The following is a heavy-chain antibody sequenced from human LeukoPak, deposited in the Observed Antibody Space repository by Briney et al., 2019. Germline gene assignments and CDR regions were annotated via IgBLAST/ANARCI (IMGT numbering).Heavy chain of an antibody. J-gene: IGHJ4*02. CDR2: IYYSGST. CDR3: ARHRSGIRSFIDY. D-gene: IGHD6-25*01. Sequence: ETLSLTCTVSGGSISSYYWSWIRQPPGKGLEWIGYIYYSGSTNYNPSLKSRVTISVDTSKNQFSLKLSSVTAADTAVYYCARHRSGIRSFIDYWGQGTLVTVSS. V-gene: IGHV4-59*08. CDR1: GGSISSYY.